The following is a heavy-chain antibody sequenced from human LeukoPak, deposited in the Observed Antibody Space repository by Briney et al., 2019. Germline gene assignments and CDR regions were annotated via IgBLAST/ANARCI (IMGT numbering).Heavy chain of an antibody. CDR3: AREYSSSSVGWFDP. CDR2: IYYSGST. J-gene: IGHJ5*02. V-gene: IGHV4-39*07. D-gene: IGHD6-6*01. Sequence: PSETLSLTCTVSGGSISSSSYYWGWIRQPPGKGLEWIGSIYYSGSTYYNPSLKSRVTISVDTSKNQFSLKLSSVTAADTAVYYCAREYSSSSVGWFDPWGQGTLVTVSS. CDR1: GGSISSSSYY.